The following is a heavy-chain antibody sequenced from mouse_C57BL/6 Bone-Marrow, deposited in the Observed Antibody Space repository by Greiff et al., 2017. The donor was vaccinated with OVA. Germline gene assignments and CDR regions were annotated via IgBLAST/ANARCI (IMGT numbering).Heavy chain of an antibody. CDR1: GFSFNTYA. J-gene: IGHJ4*01. CDR3: VRHERGASDYGGMDY. V-gene: IGHV10-1*01. Sequence: GGGLVQPKGSLKLSCAASGFSFNTYAMNWVRQAPGKGLEWVARIRSKSNNYATYYADSVKDRFTISRDDSESMLYLQMNNLKTEDTAMYCGVRHERGASDYGGMDYWGQGTSVTVSS. D-gene: IGHD2-4*01. CDR2: IRSKSNNYAT.